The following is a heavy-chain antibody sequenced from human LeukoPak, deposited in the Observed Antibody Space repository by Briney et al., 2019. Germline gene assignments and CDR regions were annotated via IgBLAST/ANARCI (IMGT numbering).Heavy chain of an antibody. CDR2: IYYSGST. CDR1: GGSISSYY. Sequence: SETLSLTCTVSGGSISSYYWSWIWQPPGKGLEWIGYIYYSGSTNYNPSLESRVTISVDTSKNQFSLKLSSVITADTAVYYCARSQGNNAWSYFDSWGQGSLVTVSS. V-gene: IGHV4-59*01. D-gene: IGHD2-2*01. J-gene: IGHJ4*02. CDR3: ARSQGNNAWSYFDS.